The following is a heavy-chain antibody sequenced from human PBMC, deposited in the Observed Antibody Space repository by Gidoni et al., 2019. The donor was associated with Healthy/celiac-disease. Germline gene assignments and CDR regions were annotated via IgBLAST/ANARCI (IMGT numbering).Heavy chain of an antibody. D-gene: IGHD3-22*01. V-gene: IGHV1-8*01. Sequence: QVQLVQSGAEVKKPGASVKVSCKASGYTFTSYDINWVRQATGQGLEWMGWMNPNSGNTGYAQKFQGRVTMTRNTSISTAYMELSSLRSEDTAVYYCARFITMIVQAQELYYYYGMDVWGQGTTVTVSS. CDR2: MNPNSGNT. J-gene: IGHJ6*02. CDR3: ARFITMIVQAQELYYYYGMDV. CDR1: GYTFTSYD.